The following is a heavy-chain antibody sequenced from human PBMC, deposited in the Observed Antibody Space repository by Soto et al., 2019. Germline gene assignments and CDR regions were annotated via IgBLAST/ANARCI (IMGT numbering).Heavy chain of an antibody. CDR3: ASSFYYGSGSYLDY. CDR1: GGSISSYY. J-gene: IGHJ4*02. V-gene: IGHV4-59*01. D-gene: IGHD3-10*01. Sequence: LSLTCTVSGGSISSYYWSWIRQPPGKGLEWIGYIYYSGSTNYNPSLKSRVTTSVDTSKNQFSLKLSSVTAADTAVYYCASSFYYGSGSYLDYLGQGTLVTVSS. CDR2: IYYSGST.